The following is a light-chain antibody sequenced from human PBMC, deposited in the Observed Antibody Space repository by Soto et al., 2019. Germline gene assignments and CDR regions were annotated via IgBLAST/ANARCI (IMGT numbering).Light chain of an antibody. CDR2: GAS. J-gene: IGKJ1*01. Sequence: EIVMTQSPGTLSLSPGDTATLSCRASQSVSSYLAWYQQKPGQAPRLLIYGASTRATGIPARFSGSGSGTEFTLTISSLQSEDFAVYYCQQYNNWPPWTFGQGTKVDI. CDR1: QSVSSY. CDR3: QQYNNWPPWT. V-gene: IGKV3-15*01.